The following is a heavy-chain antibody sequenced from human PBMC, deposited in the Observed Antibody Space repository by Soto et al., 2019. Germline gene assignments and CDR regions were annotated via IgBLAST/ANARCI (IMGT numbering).Heavy chain of an antibody. CDR1: GFTFSDYY. CDR2: ISSSGSTI. Sequence: QVQLVESGGGLVKPGGSLRLSCAASGFTFSDYYMSWIRQAPGKGLEWVAYISSSGSTIYYADSVKGRFTISRDNAKNSLYLQMNSLRAEDTAVYYCARDFRRRTIFGVVITNNWFDPWGQGTLVTVSS. CDR3: ARDFRRRTIFGVVITNNWFDP. D-gene: IGHD3-3*01. J-gene: IGHJ5*02. V-gene: IGHV3-11*01.